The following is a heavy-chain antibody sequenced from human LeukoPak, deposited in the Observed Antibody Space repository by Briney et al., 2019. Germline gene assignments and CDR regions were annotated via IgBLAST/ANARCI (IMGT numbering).Heavy chain of an antibody. Sequence: GGSLRLSCAASGFTFSSYVMHWVRQAPGKGLEWVAIISYDGSNEYYADSVKGRFTISRDNSKNTLYLQMNSLRAEDTAVYYCARRAGAYSHPYDYWGQGTLVTVPS. D-gene: IGHD4/OR15-4a*01. V-gene: IGHV3-30*04. CDR2: ISYDGSNE. CDR1: GFTFSSYV. CDR3: ARRAGAYSHPYDY. J-gene: IGHJ4*02.